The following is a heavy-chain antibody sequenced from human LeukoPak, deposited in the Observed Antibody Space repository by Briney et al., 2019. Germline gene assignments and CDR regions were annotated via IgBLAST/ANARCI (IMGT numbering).Heavy chain of an antibody. CDR3: AKDRGVVGLTMVRGVDV. J-gene: IGHJ6*04. Sequence: GGSLRLSCAASGFTFSSYAMSWVRQAPGKGLEWVSAISGSGGSTYYADSVKGRFTISRDNSKNTLYPQMNSLRAEDTAVYYCAKDRGVVGLTMVRGVDVWGKGTTVTISS. D-gene: IGHD3-10*01. CDR2: ISGSGGST. CDR1: GFTFSSYA. V-gene: IGHV3-23*01.